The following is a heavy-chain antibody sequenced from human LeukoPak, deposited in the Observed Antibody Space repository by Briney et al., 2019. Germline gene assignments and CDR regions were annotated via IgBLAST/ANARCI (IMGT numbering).Heavy chain of an antibody. D-gene: IGHD5-18*01. Sequence: SETLSLTCAVSGYSISSGYYWGWIRQPPGKGLEWIGSIYHSGSTYYNPSLKSRVTISVDTSKNQFSLKLSSVTAADTAVYYCARQPGYCYGVYYFDYWGQGTLVTVSS. CDR2: IYHSGST. V-gene: IGHV4-38-2*01. CDR3: ARQPGYCYGVYYFDY. CDR1: GYSISSGYY. J-gene: IGHJ4*02.